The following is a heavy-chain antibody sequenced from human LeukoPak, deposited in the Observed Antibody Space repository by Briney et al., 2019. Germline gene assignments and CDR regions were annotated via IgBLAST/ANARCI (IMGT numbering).Heavy chain of an antibody. CDR3: ARGIQLWLLGLNY. CDR1: GYTFTGYY. Sequence: GASVKVSCKASGYTFTGYYMHWVRQAPGQGLEWMGWINPNSGGTDYAQKFQGRVTMTRDTSISTAYMELSRLRSDDTAVYYCARGIQLWLLGLNYWGQGTLVTVSS. D-gene: IGHD5-18*01. J-gene: IGHJ4*02. CDR2: INPNSGGT. V-gene: IGHV1-2*02.